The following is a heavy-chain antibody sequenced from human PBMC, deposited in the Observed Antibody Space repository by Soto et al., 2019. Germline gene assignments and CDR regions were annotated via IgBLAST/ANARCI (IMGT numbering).Heavy chain of an antibody. CDR2: MNAKSGDT. D-gene: IGHD3-16*01. Sequence: QAHLEQSGAELKRPGASVKVSCKASGYTFSDFDINWLRQATGQGPEWMGWMNAKSGDTFFAQRFQCKFNMTWDTSKSTAYMEVGSLTSDDTAIYYCARGNPFNYAGFDVWGQGTTVAVSS. J-gene: IGHJ6*02. V-gene: IGHV1-8*01. CDR3: ARGNPFNYAGFDV. CDR1: GYTFSDFD.